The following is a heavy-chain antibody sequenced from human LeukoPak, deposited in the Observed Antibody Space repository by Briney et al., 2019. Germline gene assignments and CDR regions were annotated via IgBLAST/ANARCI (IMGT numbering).Heavy chain of an antibody. V-gene: IGHV3-30*02. Sequence: PGGSLRLSCAASGFTFSSYGMHWVRQAPGKGLERVAFIRYDGSNKYYADSVKGRFTISRDNSKNTLYLQMNSLRAEDTAVYYCAKVQYSGGWVLYYYYYYMDVWGKGTTVTVSS. D-gene: IGHD6-19*01. CDR1: GFTFSSYG. J-gene: IGHJ6*03. CDR3: AKVQYSGGWVLYYYYYYMDV. CDR2: IRYDGSNK.